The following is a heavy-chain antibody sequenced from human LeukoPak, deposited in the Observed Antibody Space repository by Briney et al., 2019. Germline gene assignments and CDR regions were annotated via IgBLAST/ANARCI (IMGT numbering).Heavy chain of an antibody. CDR3: ARHFYETSGGIDY. J-gene: IGHJ4*02. Sequence: PSETLSLTCTVSGGSISSYYWSWIRQPAGKGLEWIGRIYMTGSTDYNPSLKSRVTISIDTSKNHLSLKLRSVTAADTAVYYCARHFYETSGGIDYWGQGTLVTVSS. D-gene: IGHD2-8*02. CDR1: GGSISSYY. V-gene: IGHV4-4*07. CDR2: IYMTGST.